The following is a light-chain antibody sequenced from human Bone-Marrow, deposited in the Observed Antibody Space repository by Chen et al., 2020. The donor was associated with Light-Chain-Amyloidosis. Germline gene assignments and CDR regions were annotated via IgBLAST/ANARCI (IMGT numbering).Light chain of an antibody. CDR2: DNS. V-gene: IGLV3-21*02. Sequence: SYVLTQPPSVSVASGQTAEITCGGDNLGDINVHWYQQRAGQAPVLVVYDNSDRPSGIPERFSGSNSGNTATLTISRVEAGDEADYYCQVWDSSVDHRVFGGGTKLTVL. CDR1: NLGDIN. CDR3: QVWDSSVDHRV. J-gene: IGLJ3*02.